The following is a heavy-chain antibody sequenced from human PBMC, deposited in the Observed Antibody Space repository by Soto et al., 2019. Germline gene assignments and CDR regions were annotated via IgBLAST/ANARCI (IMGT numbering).Heavy chain of an antibody. J-gene: IGHJ4*02. D-gene: IGHD6-19*01. CDR1: GFTFSSYG. V-gene: IGHV3-30*18. CDR3: AKGARLSIAVAGMCDY. CDR2: ISNDGSNK. Sequence: QVQLVESGGGVVQPGRSLRLSCAASGFTFSSYGMHWVRQAPGKGLEWVAVISNDGSNKYYADSVKGRFTNSRDNSKNTLYLQMNSLRSEDTAVYYCAKGARLSIAVAGMCDYWGQGTLVTVSS.